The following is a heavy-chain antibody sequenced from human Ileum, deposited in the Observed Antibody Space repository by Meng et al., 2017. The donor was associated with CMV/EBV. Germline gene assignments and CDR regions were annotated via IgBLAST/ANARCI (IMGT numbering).Heavy chain of an antibody. D-gene: IGHD6-6*01. CDR3: SSPSSSSGLDV. V-gene: IGHV3-11*01. CDR2: ISSSGSTI. Sequence: GESLKISCAASGFTFSDYYMSWIRQAPGKGLEWVSYISSSGSTIYYADSVKGRFTISRDNAKNSLYLQMNSLRAEDAAVYYCSSPSSSSGLDVWGQGTMVTVSS. J-gene: IGHJ6*02. CDR1: GFTFSDYY.